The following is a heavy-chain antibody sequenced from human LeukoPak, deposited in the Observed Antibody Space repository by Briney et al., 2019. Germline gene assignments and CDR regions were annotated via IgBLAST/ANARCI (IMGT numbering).Heavy chain of an antibody. CDR2: INHSGST. D-gene: IGHD3-3*01. J-gene: IGHJ6*03. CDR3: ARGPAIFGGWPRDYQYYYMDV. Sequence: GSLRLSCAASGFTFSNYAINWIRQPPGKGLERIGEINHSGSTNYNPSLKSRVSISVDTSKNQLSLKLSSVTAADTAVYYCARGPAIFGGWPRDYQYYYMDVWGKGITVTVSS. V-gene: IGHV4-34*01. CDR1: GFTFSNYA.